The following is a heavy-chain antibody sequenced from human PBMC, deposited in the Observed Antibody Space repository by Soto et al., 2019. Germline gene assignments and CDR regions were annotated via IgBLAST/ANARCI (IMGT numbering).Heavy chain of an antibody. CDR2: IYWNDDK. CDR1: GFSLSTSGVG. J-gene: IGHJ6*02. V-gene: IGHV2-5*01. Sequence: SGPTLVNPTQTLTLTCTFSGFSLSTSGVGVGWIRQPPGKALEWLALIYWNDDKRYSPSLKSRLTITKDTSKNQVVLTMTNMDPVDTATYYCAHEGGEMGTITGYYYYGMDVWGQGTTVTVSS. CDR3: AHEGGEMGTITGYYYYGMDV. D-gene: IGHD5-12*01.